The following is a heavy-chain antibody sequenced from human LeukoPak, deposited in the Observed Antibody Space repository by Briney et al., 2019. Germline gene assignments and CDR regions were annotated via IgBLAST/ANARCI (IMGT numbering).Heavy chain of an antibody. Sequence: HPGRSLSLSCAASGFTFSSYGMHWVRQAPGKGLEWVAVIWYDGSNKYYADSVKGRFTISRDNSKNTLYLQMNSLRAEDTAVYYCARDLSGSYSYWGQGTLVTVSS. CDR1: GFTFSSYG. J-gene: IGHJ4*02. CDR2: IWYDGSNK. V-gene: IGHV3-33*01. CDR3: ARDLSGSYSY. D-gene: IGHD1-26*01.